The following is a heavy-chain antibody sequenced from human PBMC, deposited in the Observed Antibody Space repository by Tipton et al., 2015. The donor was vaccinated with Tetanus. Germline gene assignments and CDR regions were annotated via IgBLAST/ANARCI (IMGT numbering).Heavy chain of an antibody. Sequence: TLSLTCTVSDESISSSSYYWGWIRHHPGRGLEWIASISNSGTSYNNPSFRSRVTISVDTSKNQFSLKLNSVTAADTAVYYCTRANHEFPKKGPFDSWGQGTLVIVS. J-gene: IGHJ4*02. CDR2: ISNSGTS. V-gene: IGHV4-39*01. CDR1: DESISSSSYY. D-gene: IGHD3-10*01. CDR3: TRANHEFPKKGPFDS.